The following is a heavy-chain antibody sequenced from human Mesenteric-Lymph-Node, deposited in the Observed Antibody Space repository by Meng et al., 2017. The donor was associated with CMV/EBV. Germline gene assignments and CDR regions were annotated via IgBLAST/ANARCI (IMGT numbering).Heavy chain of an antibody. Sequence: GSLRLSCTVSGYSISSGYYWGWIRQPPGTGLEWIGSIYHSGSTYYNPSLKSRVTISVDTSKNQFSLKLSSVTAADTAVYYCARAGYSSSWYPLSYYYYYGMDVWGQGTTVTVSS. CDR3: ARAGYSSSWYPLSYYYYYGMDV. J-gene: IGHJ6*02. CDR1: GYSISSGYY. D-gene: IGHD6-13*01. V-gene: IGHV4-38-2*02. CDR2: IYHSGST.